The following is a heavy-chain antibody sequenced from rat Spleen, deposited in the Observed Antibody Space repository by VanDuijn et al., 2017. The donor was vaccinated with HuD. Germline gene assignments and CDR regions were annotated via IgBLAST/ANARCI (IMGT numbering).Heavy chain of an antibody. CDR3: ARIPSDVYYHVPFDY. J-gene: IGHJ2*01. CDR1: GFTFSNYG. V-gene: IGHV5S13*01. D-gene: IGHD1-12*03. CDR2: ITPSGLTT. Sequence: EVQLVESGGGLVQPGRSLKLSCAASGFTFSNYGMAWVRQTPTKGLQWVAAITPSGLTTHYLDSMKGRFTISRENAKATLYLQLHSLRSEDTATYYCARIPSDVYYHVPFDYWGQGVMVTVSS.